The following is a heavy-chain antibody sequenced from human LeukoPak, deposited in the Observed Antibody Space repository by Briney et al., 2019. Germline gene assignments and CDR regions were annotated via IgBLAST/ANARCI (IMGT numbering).Heavy chain of an antibody. CDR1: GGSITRYY. D-gene: IGHD5-24*01. CDR3: AREGPRDDYNRDNYIDS. J-gene: IGHJ5*01. Sequence: SETLSLTCTVSGGSITRYYWSWIRQPPGKGLEWIGYMYHSGSTNYNPSLKSRVGISVDTSKNQFSLRLSSVTSADTAVYYCAREGPRDDYNRDNYIDSWGQGTLVTVSS. CDR2: MYHSGST. V-gene: IGHV4-59*01.